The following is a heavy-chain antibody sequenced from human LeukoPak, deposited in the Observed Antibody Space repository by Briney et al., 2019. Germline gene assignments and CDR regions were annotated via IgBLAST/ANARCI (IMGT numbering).Heavy chain of an antibody. CDR2: INHSGST. CDR3: ARGWSVSPRFRYGGRFWFDP. J-gene: IGHJ5*02. Sequence: SETLSLTCAVYGGSFSGYYWSWIRQPPGKALEWIGEINHSGSTNYNPSLKSRVTISVDTSKNQFSLKLSSVTAADTAVYYCARGWSVSPRFRYGGRFWFDPWGQGTLVTVSS. CDR1: GGSFSGYY. D-gene: IGHD3-10*01. V-gene: IGHV4-34*01.